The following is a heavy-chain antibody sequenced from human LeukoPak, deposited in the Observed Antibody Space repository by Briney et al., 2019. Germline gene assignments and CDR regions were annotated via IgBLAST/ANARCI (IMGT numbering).Heavy chain of an antibody. V-gene: IGHV3-48*01. J-gene: IGHJ4*02. CDR3: AREPTYSSSWYTSCDY. CDR2: ITLSSSSI. Sequence: GGSLRLSCAASGFNFNNYNMNWVRQAPGKGLEWVSYITLSSSSIYYADSVKGRFTISRDNAKNSLYLQMNSLRAEDTAVYYCAREPTYSSSWYTSCDYWGQGTLVTVSS. CDR1: GFNFNNYN. D-gene: IGHD6-13*01.